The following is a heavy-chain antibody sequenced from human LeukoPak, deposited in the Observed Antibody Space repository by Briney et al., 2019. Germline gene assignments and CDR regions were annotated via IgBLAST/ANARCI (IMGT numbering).Heavy chain of an antibody. CDR1: GFTFDDYA. J-gene: IGHJ6*03. CDR3: AKDGQRRAVSVVTYMDV. V-gene: IGHV3-9*01. Sequence: PGGSLRLSCAAAGFTFDDYAMHWVRQAPGKGLGWVSTINWNSGRMEYADSVKGRFTISRDNAKNSLYLQMNSLRDEDTALYYCAKDGQRRAVSVVTYMDVWGRGTTVTVSS. CDR2: INWNSGRM. D-gene: IGHD6-19*01.